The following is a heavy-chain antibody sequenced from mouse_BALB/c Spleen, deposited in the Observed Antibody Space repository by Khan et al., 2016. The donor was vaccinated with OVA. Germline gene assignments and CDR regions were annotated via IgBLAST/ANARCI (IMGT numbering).Heavy chain of an antibody. V-gene: IGHV3-8*02. J-gene: IGHJ3*01. CDR3: ARSTYKYAFAY. D-gene: IGHD1-3*01. Sequence: EVQLQESGPSLVQPSQTLSLTCSVTGDSITSGFWSWVRNFPGNKLEYMGYMIYSGYTYYNPSLKGRFSIPRHTSKNQYYLQLSSVTTEDTATYYCARSTYKYAFAYWGQGALVTVSA. CDR1: GDSITSGF. CDR2: MIYSGYT.